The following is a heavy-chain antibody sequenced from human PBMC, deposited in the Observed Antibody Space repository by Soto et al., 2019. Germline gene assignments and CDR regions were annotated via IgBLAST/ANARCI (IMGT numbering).Heavy chain of an antibody. Sequence: SETLSLTCTVSGGSISSSRCHWGWIRQPPGKGLEWIANINYSGTTFYNPSLKSRVTISVDTSKNQFSLKLSSVTAADTAVYYCATTEVVRGDQLDYWGQGTLVTVSS. CDR2: INYSGTT. V-gene: IGHV4-39*07. CDR3: ATTEVVRGDQLDY. D-gene: IGHD3-10*01. CDR1: GGSISSSRCH. J-gene: IGHJ4*02.